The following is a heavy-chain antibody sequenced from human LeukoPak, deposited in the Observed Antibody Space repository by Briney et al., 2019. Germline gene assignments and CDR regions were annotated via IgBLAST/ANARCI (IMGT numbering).Heavy chain of an antibody. CDR1: GYTFTDYP. Sequence: ASVKVSCKASGYTFTDYPMNWVRQAPGQGLKWMGWINTNTGNPTYAQGFTGRFVFSLDTSVSTAYLQISSLKAEDTAVYYCARGQSYGSGSYYPPDLETDWGQGTLVTVSS. J-gene: IGHJ4*02. CDR3: ARGQSYGSGSYYPPDLETD. CDR2: INTNTGNP. D-gene: IGHD3-10*01. V-gene: IGHV7-4-1*02.